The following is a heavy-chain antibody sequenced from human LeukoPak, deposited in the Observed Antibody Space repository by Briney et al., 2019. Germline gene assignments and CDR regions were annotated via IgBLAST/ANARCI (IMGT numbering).Heavy chain of an antibody. J-gene: IGHJ5*02. D-gene: IGHD3-10*01. CDR1: GGSISGYY. Sequence: PSETLSLTCNVSGGSISGYYLIWIRQPAGKGLEWVGRIYTSGRTDYNPSLTSRVTLSVHTSKKQFSLKLSSVTAADTAVYYRARDRGSDGSDQLDPWGQGTLVTVSS. CDR3: ARDRGSDGSDQLDP. V-gene: IGHV4-4*07. CDR2: IYTSGRT.